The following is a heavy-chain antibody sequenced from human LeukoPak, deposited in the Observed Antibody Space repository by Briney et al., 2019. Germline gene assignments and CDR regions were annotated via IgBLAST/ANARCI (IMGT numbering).Heavy chain of an antibody. CDR2: IRYDGSDQ. CDR1: GFTSNNFA. J-gene: IGHJ4*02. D-gene: IGHD3-3*01. Sequence: GSLRLSCAASGFTSNNFAMHSVRQAPRKGLERGAFIRYDGSDQFCADSLKGRFTISRDNSKNTLYLQMDSLRAEDTAVYYCAKDRYDFWTGQYAYYFFDYWGQGTLVTVSS. CDR3: AKDRYDFWTGQYAYYFFDY. V-gene: IGHV3-30*02.